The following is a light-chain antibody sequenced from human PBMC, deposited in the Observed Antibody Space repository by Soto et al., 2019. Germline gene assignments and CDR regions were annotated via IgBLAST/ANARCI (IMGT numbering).Light chain of an antibody. V-gene: IGKV1-12*01. J-gene: IGKJ4*01. CDR2: ATS. CDR1: QGITNW. CDR3: QQANSFPLT. Sequence: DIQMTQSPSSVSASVGDRVTITCRASQGITNWLAWYQQKPGKAPKLLIYATSGLPSGVPSRFSGSGSGTDFTLTISRLQPEDFATYYCQQANSFPLTFGGGTKVDIK.